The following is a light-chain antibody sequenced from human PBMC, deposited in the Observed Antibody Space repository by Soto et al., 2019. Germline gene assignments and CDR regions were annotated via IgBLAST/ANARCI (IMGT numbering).Light chain of an antibody. V-gene: IGLV2-14*03. Sequence: QSALTQPASVSGSPGQSITISCTGTSSDVGSTFNYVSWYQHHPGKAPRLIMSDVNHRPSGVSDRFSGSESGNTASLTISGLQAEDEADYFCSAYSTGSTPVLFGGGTKLTVL. CDR3: SAYSTGSTPVL. CDR2: DVN. CDR1: SSDVGSTFNY. J-gene: IGLJ3*02.